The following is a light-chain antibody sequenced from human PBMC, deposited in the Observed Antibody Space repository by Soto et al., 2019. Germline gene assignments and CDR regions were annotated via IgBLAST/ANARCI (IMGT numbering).Light chain of an antibody. CDR2: KAS. Sequence: DIQMTQSHSTLSGSVGDRVTITCRASQTISSWLAWYQQKPGKAPKLLIYKASTLKSGVPSRFSGSGSGTEFTLTISSLQPDDVATYYCQHYNSYSEAFGQGTKVDIK. CDR1: QTISSW. J-gene: IGKJ1*01. V-gene: IGKV1-5*03. CDR3: QHYNSYSEA.